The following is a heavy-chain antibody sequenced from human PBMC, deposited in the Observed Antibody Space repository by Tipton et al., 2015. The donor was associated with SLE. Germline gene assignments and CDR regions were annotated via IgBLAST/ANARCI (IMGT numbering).Heavy chain of an antibody. CDR2: IYYSGST. CDR1: GGSVSSGSYY. V-gene: IGHV4-61*01. Sequence: TLSLTCTVSGGSVSSGSYYWSWIRQPPGKGLEWIGYIYYSGSTNYNPPLKSRVTISVDTSKNQFSLKLSSVTAADTAVYYCARDRYYGSGSLGSNYYYMDVWGKGTTVTVSS. J-gene: IGHJ6*03. CDR3: ARDRYYGSGSLGSNYYYMDV. D-gene: IGHD3-10*01.